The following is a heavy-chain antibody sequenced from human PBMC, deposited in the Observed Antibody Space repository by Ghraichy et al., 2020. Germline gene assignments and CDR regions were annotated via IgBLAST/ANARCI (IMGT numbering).Heavy chain of an antibody. V-gene: IGHV4-59*08. CDR2: SYSGNT. CDR3: ARRGRGYSLYYYGLDV. CDR1: VAPSEVNS. J-gene: IGHJ6*02. Sequence: SETLSSPALSLVAPSEVNSGPGSGSLQGRDWSGLDISYSGNTNYSPSLGGRATISLDTSKNQFSLSLTSVNAADTAVYYCARRGRGYSLYYYGLDVWGPGTTVTVSS. D-gene: IGHD5-18*01.